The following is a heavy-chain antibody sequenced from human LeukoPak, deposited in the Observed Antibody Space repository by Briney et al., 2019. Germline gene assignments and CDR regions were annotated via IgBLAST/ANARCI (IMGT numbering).Heavy chain of an antibody. CDR1: GYTFTGYY. V-gene: IGHV1-2*02. D-gene: IGHD3-10*01. J-gene: IGHJ4*02. CDR2: INPNSGGT. CDR3: ARAGGSGTPDEFGTGEGY. Sequence: GASVKVSCKASGYTFTGYYMHWVRQAPGQGLEWMGWINPNSGGTNYAQKFQGRVTMTRDTSISTAYMELSRLRSDDTAVYYCARAGGSGTPDEFGTGEGYWGQGTLVTVSS.